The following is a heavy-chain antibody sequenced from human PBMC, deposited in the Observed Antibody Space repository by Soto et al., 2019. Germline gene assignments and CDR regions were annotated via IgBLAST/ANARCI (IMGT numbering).Heavy chain of an antibody. V-gene: IGHV3-11*01. CDR3: ARERARKYDYGDYEAEITPYYFDY. CDR1: GFTFSDYY. J-gene: IGHJ4*02. D-gene: IGHD4-17*01. CDR2: ISSSGSTI. Sequence: GGSLRLSCAASGFTFSDYYMSWIRQAPGKGLEWVSYISSSGSTIYYADSVKGRSTISRDNAKNSLYLQMNSLRAEDTAVYYCARERARKYDYGDYEAEITPYYFDYWGQGTLVTVSS.